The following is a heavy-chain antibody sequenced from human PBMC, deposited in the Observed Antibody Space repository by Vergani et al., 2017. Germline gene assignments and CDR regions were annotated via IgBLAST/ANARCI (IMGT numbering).Heavy chain of an antibody. CDR2: IVVGSGNT. Sequence: QMQLVQSGPEVKKPGTSVKVSCTASGFTFTSSAVQWVRQARGQRLEWIGWIVVGSGNTNYAQKFQERVTITRDMSTSTAYMELSSLRSEDTAVYYCAAGGGSGSYYDWGQGTLVTVSS. D-gene: IGHD1-26*01. J-gene: IGHJ4*02. CDR3: AAGGGSGSYYD. V-gene: IGHV1-58*01. CDR1: GFTFTSSA.